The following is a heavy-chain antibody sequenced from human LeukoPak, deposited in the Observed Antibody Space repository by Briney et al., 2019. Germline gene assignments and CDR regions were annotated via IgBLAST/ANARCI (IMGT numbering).Heavy chain of an antibody. CDR2: INHSGST. D-gene: IGHD3-22*01. J-gene: IGHJ1*01. V-gene: IGHV4-34*01. CDR3: ARPPAYYYDSSGYGGEYFQH. Sequence: LETLSLTCAVYGGSFSGYYWSWVRQPPGKGMEWIGEINHSGSTNYNPSLKSRVTISVDTSKNQFSLKLSSVTAADTAVHYCARPPAYYYDSSGYGGEYFQHWGQGTLVTVSS. CDR1: GGSFSGYY.